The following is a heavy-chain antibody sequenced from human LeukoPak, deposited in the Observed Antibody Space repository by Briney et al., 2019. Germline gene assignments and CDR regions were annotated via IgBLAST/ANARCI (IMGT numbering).Heavy chain of an antibody. CDR3: ARGIVTFGGVIVQFDY. J-gene: IGHJ4*02. Sequence: ASVKVSCKASGYTFTSYGISWVRQAPGQGLEWMGWISAYNGNTNYVQKLQGRVTMTTDTSTSTAYMELRSLRSDDTAVYYCARGIVTFGGVIVQFDYWGQGTLVTVSS. CDR2: ISAYNGNT. CDR1: GYTFTSYG. V-gene: IGHV1-18*01. D-gene: IGHD3-16*02.